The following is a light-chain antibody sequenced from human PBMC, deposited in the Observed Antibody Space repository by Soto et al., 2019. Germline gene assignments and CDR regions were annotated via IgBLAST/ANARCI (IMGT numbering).Light chain of an antibody. CDR2: GAS. J-gene: IGKJ2*01. V-gene: IGKV3-15*01. Sequence: EIVMTQSPATLSVSPGERVTLSCRARQSVGSNLAWYQQKPGQAPRLLIYGASTRATGIPARFSGSGSETEFTLIISSLQPDDVATYFCQEYKTYAFGPGTKVDIK. CDR1: QSVGSN. CDR3: QEYKTYA.